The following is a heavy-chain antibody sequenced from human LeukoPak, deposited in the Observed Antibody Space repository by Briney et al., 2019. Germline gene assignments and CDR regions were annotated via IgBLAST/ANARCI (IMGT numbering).Heavy chain of an antibody. CDR3: ARGRYCSGGSCYSGADYYYYYGMDV. V-gene: IGHV1-69*13. CDR2: IIPIFGTA. D-gene: IGHD2-15*01. CDR1: GGTFSSYA. Sequence: GASVKVSCKASGGTFSSYAIRWVRQAPGQGLEWMGGIIPIFGTANYAQKFQGRVTITADESTSTAYMELSCLRSEDTAVYYCARGRYCSGGSCYSGADYYYYYGMDVWGKGTTVTVSS. J-gene: IGHJ6*04.